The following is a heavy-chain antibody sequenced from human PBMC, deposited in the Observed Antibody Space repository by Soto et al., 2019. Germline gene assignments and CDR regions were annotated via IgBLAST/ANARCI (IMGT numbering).Heavy chain of an antibody. CDR3: AAGGGLPRYY. J-gene: IGHJ4*02. CDR2: ICHSGST. CDR1: GGSISSGGYS. Sequence: QRQLQESGSGLVKPSQTLSLTCAGSGGSISSGGYSWSWIRQTPGKGLEWIGYICHSGSTYYNPALKSRSTISVDRSKNQFFLKLSSGTAADTAVYYCAAGGGLPRYYWGQGTLVTVSS. V-gene: IGHV4-30-2*01. D-gene: IGHD5-12*01.